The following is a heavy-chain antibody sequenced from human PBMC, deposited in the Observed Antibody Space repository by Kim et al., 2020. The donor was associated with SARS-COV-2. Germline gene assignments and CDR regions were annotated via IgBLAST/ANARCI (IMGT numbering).Heavy chain of an antibody. V-gene: IGHV3-11*04. J-gene: IGHJ4*02. CDR3: ARDGGGYISFDY. D-gene: IGHD5-12*01. Sequence: SSRNSVKGRSTISRDNAKNSLYLQRNSLRAEDTAVYYCARDGGGYISFDYWGQGTLVTVSS.